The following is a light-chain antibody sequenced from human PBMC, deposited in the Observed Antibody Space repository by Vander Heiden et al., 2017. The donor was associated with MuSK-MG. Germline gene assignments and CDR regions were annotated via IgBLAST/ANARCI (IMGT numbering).Light chain of an antibody. V-gene: IGKV4-1*01. Sequence: DIVMTQSPDSLAVSLGERATINCKSSQSVLYSSNNKNYLAWYQQKPGQPPKLLIYWASTRESGVPDRFSGSGSGTDFTLTISSLQAEDVTVYYCQRYASTPYTFGPGTKLEIK. J-gene: IGKJ2*01. CDR2: WAS. CDR1: QSVLYSSNNKNY. CDR3: QRYASTPYT.